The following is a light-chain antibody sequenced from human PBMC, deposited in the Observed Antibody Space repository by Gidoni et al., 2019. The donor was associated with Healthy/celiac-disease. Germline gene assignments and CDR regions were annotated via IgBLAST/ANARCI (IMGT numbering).Light chain of an antibody. V-gene: IGKV1-39*01. CDR2: AAA. J-gene: IGKJ1*01. CDR3: QQRYSTLTWT. CDR1: QSISSY. Sequence: DIQMTQSPSSLSASVGDRVTITCRASQSISSYLNWYQQKPGKAPKLLIYAAASLQSGFPSRFSGSGSGTEFTLTISSLQPEDFATYYCQQRYSTLTWTFGQGTKVEIK.